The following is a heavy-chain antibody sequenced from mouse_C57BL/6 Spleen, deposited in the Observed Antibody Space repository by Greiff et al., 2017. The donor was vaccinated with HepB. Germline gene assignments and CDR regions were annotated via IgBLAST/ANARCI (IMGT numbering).Heavy chain of an antibody. J-gene: IGHJ3*01. CDR1: GYSFTSYY. CDR3: ARSDGNYEGAWFAY. V-gene: IGHV1-66*01. CDR2: IYPGSGNT. D-gene: IGHD2-1*01. Sequence: QVQLQQSGPELVKPGASVKISCKASGYSFTSYYIHWVKQRPGQGLEWIGWIYPGSGNTKYNEKFKGKATLTADTSSSTAYMQLSSLTSEDSAVYYCARSDGNYEGAWFAYWGQGTLVTVSA.